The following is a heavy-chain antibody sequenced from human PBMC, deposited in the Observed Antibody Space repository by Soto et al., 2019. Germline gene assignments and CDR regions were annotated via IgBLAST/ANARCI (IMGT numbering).Heavy chain of an antibody. CDR1: GYTFTSYY. Sequence: SVKGSCKASGYTFTSYYMHWVRQTPGQGLEWMGIINPSGGSTSYAQKFQGRVTMTRDTSTSTVYMELSSLRSEDTAVYYCAARGPGRMAFDIWGQGTMVTVSS. D-gene: IGHD1-26*01. CDR2: INPSGGST. J-gene: IGHJ3*02. V-gene: IGHV1-46*01. CDR3: AARGPGRMAFDI.